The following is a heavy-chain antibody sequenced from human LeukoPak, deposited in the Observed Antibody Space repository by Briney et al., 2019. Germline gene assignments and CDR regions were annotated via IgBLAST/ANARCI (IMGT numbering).Heavy chain of an antibody. V-gene: IGHV1-69*13. CDR3: ARTLGCSGGSCYSESHYFDY. CDR2: IIPIFGTA. J-gene: IGHJ4*02. D-gene: IGHD2-15*01. CDR1: GGTFSSYA. Sequence: SVKVSCKASGGTFSSYAISWVRQAPGQGLEWMGGIIPIFGTANYAQKFQGRVTITADESTSTAYMELSSLRSEDTAVYYCARTLGCSGGSCYSESHYFDYWGQGTLVTVSS.